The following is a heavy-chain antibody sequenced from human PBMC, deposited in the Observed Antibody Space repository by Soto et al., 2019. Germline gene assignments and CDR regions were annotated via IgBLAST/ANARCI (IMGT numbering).Heavy chain of an antibody. CDR3: AASGGPEGDWFDP. Sequence: PSETLSLTCTITGVSIRSRGYYWTWIRQRPGEGLEWIGFVYYRGTTDYNPSLRSRMTISADTSRNQFYLDVASVTVADTATYYCAASGGPEGDWFDPWGQGILVT. D-gene: IGHD2-8*02. CDR1: GVSIRSRGYY. J-gene: IGHJ5*02. V-gene: IGHV4-31*03. CDR2: VYYRGTT.